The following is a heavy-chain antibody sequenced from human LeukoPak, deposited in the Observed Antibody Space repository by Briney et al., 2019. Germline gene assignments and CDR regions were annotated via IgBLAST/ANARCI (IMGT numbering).Heavy chain of an antibody. D-gene: IGHD3-3*01. CDR3: ASLTMFGVAKDY. CDR1: GGSFSGYY. CDR2: INHSGST. V-gene: IGHV4-34*01. Sequence: KPSETLSLTCALYGGSFSGYYWSWIRQPPGKGLEWIGEINHSGSTNYNPSLKSRVTISVDTSKNQFSLKLSSVTAADTAVYYCASLTMFGVAKDYWGQGTLVTVSS. J-gene: IGHJ4*02.